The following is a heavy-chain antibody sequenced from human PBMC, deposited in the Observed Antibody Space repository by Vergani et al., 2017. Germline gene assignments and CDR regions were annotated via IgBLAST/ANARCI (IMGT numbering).Heavy chain of an antibody. Sequence: QVQLQESGPGLVKPSETLSLTCTVSGGSIRSYYWSWIRQSPGKGREWIGYIYNNGSTNYNPSLMSRVTISVDTSKNQFSLKLSSVTASDTAVFYCARGGSGSYTPIYWGQGTLVTVSS. D-gene: IGHD3-10*01. J-gene: IGHJ4*02. CDR2: IYNNGST. CDR3: ARGGSGSYTPIY. V-gene: IGHV4-59*01. CDR1: GGSIRSYY.